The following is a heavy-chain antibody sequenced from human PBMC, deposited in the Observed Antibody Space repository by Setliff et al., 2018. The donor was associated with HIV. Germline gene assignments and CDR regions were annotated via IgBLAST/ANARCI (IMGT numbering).Heavy chain of an antibody. CDR1: GGSINDYY. J-gene: IGHJ6*04. V-gene: IGHV4-59*01. Sequence: PSETLSLTCTVSGGSINDYYWSWIRQPPGKGLEWIGYIHGSGTTNYNPSLKSRVTISVDTSKNQFSLQLKSLIAADTAVYYCVTLMVRGVTAGLWVDVWGRGTTVTVSS. D-gene: IGHD3-10*01. CDR2: IHGSGTT. CDR3: VTLMVRGVTAGLWVDV.